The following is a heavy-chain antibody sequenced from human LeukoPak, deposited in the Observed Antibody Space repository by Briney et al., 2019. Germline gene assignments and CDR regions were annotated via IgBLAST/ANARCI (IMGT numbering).Heavy chain of an antibody. CDR3: ARDPAYDFWSGCLLGFDP. Sequence: GGSLRLSCAASGFTFSSYWMSWVRQAPGKGLEWVANIKQDGSEKYYVDSVKGRFTISRDNAKNSLYLQMNSLRAEDTAVYYCARDPAYDFWSGCLLGFDPWGQGTLVTVSS. CDR1: GFTFSSYW. D-gene: IGHD3-3*01. V-gene: IGHV3-7*01. CDR2: IKQDGSEK. J-gene: IGHJ5*02.